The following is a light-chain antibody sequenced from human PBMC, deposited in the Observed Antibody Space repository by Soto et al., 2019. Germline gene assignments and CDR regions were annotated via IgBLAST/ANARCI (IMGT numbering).Light chain of an antibody. Sequence: EIVLTQSPGTLSLSPGERATLSCRASQSVSSSYLAWYQQKPGQSPRLLIYGASSRATGIPARFSGSGSVADFTFTISRLEPEDCAVYYGQQYGSSRWTFGQETKVEIK. V-gene: IGKV3-20*01. CDR2: GAS. J-gene: IGKJ1*01. CDR3: QQYGSSRWT. CDR1: QSVSSSY.